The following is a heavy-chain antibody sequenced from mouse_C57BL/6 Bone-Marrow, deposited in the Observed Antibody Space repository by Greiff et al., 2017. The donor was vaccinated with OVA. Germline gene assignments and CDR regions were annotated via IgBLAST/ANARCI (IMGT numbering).Heavy chain of an antibody. V-gene: IGHV1-59*01. Sequence: QVQLQQPGAELVRPGTSVKLSCKASVYTFTSYWMHWVKPRPGQGLEWIGVIDPSDSYTNYNPKFKGKATLTVDTSSSTAYMQLSSLTSEVSAVYYCARSSYCYFDAWGTGTTVPASS. CDR2: IDPSDSYT. CDR1: VYTFTSYW. CDR3: ARSSYCYFDA. J-gene: IGHJ1*03. D-gene: IGHD1-1*01.